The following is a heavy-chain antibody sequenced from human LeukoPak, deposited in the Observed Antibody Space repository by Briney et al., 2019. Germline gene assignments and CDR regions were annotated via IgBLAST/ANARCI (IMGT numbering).Heavy chain of an antibody. V-gene: IGHV3-23*01. CDR1: GFTFSNYV. Sequence: GGSLRLSCAASGFTFSNYVMSWVRQAPGKGLEWVSVIGRSGHFTNYADSVKGRFTISRDNSKDTLSLQMSSLRAEDTAIYYCAIDRDDSGDYVFDHWGQGILVTVSS. CDR2: IGRSGHFT. J-gene: IGHJ4*02. CDR3: AIDRDDSGDYVFDH. D-gene: IGHD4-17*01.